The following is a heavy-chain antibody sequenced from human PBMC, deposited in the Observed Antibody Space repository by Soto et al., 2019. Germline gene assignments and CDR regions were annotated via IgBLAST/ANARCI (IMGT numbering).Heavy chain of an antibody. V-gene: IGHV1-46*01. Sequence: SXKVNCTYSRDNCTSYSIHWTLQAPGHGLEWMGIINPNGGSTRFAQAFQGRITMTTDTSTSTVYMELRSLRYEDTAVYYCARSSGGVFGIIIEGSNWLATWGQGSLVTVSS. CDR2: INPNGGST. J-gene: IGHJ5*02. CDR3: ARSSGGVFGIIIEGSNWLAT. CDR1: RDNCTSYS. D-gene: IGHD3-16*02.